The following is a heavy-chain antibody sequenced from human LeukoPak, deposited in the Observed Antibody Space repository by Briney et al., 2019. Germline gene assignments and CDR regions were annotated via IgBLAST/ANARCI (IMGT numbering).Heavy chain of an antibody. CDR3: ARDRGAVAGVFDY. D-gene: IGHD6-19*01. Sequence: PSETLSLTCAVYGSFSDHSWSWVRQPPGKGLEWIGSIYYSGSTNYNPSLKSRVTISVDTSKNQFSLKPSSVTAADTAVYYCARDRGAVAGVFDYWGQGTLVSVSS. CDR2: IYYSGST. CDR1: GSFSDHS. V-gene: IGHV4-34*11. J-gene: IGHJ4*02.